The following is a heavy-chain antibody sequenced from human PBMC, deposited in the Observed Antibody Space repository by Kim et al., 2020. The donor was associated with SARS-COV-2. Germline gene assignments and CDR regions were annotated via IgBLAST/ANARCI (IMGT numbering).Heavy chain of an antibody. V-gene: IGHV3-49*02. D-gene: IGHD5-18*01. Sequence: ASVNGRFTISRDDSKSIAYLQMNSLKAEDTAVNYCTRPHTIMVMTYWYFDLWGRGTLVTVSS. J-gene: IGHJ2*01. CDR3: TRPHTIMVMTYWYFDL.